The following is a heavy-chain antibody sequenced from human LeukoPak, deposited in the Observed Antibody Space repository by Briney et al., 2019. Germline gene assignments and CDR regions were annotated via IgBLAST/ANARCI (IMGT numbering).Heavy chain of an antibody. CDR3: ARDSDDSLDY. V-gene: IGHV3-66*01. Sequence: PGGSLRLSCAVSGFTVSSNYMTWVRQAPGKGLEWVSGIYSGGSTYYVDSVKGRFTISRDNSKNTVYLQMNRLRADDTAVYYCARDSDDSLDYWGRGTLVTVSS. D-gene: IGHD3-22*01. J-gene: IGHJ4*02. CDR1: GFTVSSNY. CDR2: IYSGGST.